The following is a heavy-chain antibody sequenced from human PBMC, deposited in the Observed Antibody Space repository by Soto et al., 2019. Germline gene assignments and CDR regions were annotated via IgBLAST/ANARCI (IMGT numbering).Heavy chain of an antibody. Sequence: VGSLRLSCTASGFRFDEYNIHWVRQAPGKGLEWVSLITWNGANTYYADSVKGRFTISRDGTTKSVSLQMTSLKREDTGLYYCARETLSYGSALDVWGQGTTVTVSS. CDR1: GFRFDEYN. CDR3: ARETLSYGSALDV. CDR2: ITWNGANT. D-gene: IGHD3-16*01. V-gene: IGHV3-43*01. J-gene: IGHJ6*02.